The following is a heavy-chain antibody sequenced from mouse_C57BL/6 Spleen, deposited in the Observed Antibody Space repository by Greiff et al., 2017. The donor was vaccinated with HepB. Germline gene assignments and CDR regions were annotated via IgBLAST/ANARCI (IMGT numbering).Heavy chain of an antibody. J-gene: IGHJ3*01. V-gene: IGHV1-62-2*01. CDR1: GYTFTEYT. Sequence: VKLMESGAELVKPGASVKLSCKASGYTFTEYTIHWVKQRSGQGLEWIGWFYPGSGSIKYNEKFKDKATLTADKSSSTVYMELSRLTSEDSAVYFCARHEGYPAWFAYWGQGTLVTVSA. CDR3: ARHEGYPAWFAY. CDR2: FYPGSGSI.